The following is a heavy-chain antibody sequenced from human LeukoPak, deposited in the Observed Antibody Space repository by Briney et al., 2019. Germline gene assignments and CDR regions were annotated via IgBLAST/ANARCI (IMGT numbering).Heavy chain of an antibody. CDR2: IYYSGST. D-gene: IGHD3-10*01. Sequence: MASETLSLTCTVSGGSISRYYWSWIRQPPGKGLEWIGNIYYSGSTNYNPSLKSRVTISVDTSKNQFSLKVTSVTAADTAVYYCARDYYDSGGSALWGQGTLVTVSS. J-gene: IGHJ4*02. CDR3: ARDYYDSGGSAL. V-gene: IGHV4-59*01. CDR1: GGSISRYY.